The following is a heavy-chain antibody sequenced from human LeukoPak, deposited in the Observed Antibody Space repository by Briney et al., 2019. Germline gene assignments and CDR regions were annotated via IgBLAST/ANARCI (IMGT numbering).Heavy chain of an antibody. V-gene: IGHV3-30-3*02. D-gene: IGHD6-19*01. J-gene: IGHJ5*02. CDR3: AKCVTGWPNWFDP. CDR1: GFTFSTYT. CDR2: ISYDGSNK. Sequence: GGSLRLSCAASGFTFSTYTMHWVRQAPGKGLEWVAVISYDGSNKYYADSVKGRFTISRDNSKNTLYLQMISLRAEDTALYYCAKCVTGWPNWFDPWGQGTLVTVSS.